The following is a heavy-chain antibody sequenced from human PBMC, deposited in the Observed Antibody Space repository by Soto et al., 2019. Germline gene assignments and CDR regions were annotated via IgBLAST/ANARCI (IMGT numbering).Heavy chain of an antibody. J-gene: IGHJ3*02. CDR1: GYNFTIYW. CDR3: ARHKFGTTNTFDI. D-gene: IGHD1-1*01. Sequence: EVQMVQSGAEVKKPGESLKISCKGSGYNFTIYWIGWVRQMPGKGLEWMGIIYPGDSDTRYSPSFQGQVIISADKSISTAYLQWTSLKASDTGMYYCARHKFGTTNTFDIWGQGTMVTVSS. CDR2: IYPGDSDT. V-gene: IGHV5-51*01.